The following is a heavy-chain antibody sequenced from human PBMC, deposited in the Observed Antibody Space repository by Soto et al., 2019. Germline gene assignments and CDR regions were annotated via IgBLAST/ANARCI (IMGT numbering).Heavy chain of an antibody. CDR3: ANPENSISWGNGPDY. CDR2: ISAGGDKT. Sequence: TGGSLRLSCAVSGFTFHNFAMSWVRQAPGKGLEWVSIISAGGDKTYYADSLKGRFIISRDNSKNTLYLQVNSLRAEDTAIYYCANPENSISWGNGPDYWGQGTLVTVSS. J-gene: IGHJ4*02. CDR1: GFTFHNFA. V-gene: IGHV3-23*01. D-gene: IGHD6-6*01.